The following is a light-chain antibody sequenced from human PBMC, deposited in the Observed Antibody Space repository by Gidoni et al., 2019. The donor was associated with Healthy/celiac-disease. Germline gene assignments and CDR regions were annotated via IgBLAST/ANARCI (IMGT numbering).Light chain of an antibody. V-gene: IGKV1-27*01. Sequence: DIQMTQSPSSLSASVGDRVTITCRENQGISNYLAWYQQKPGKLTKLLIYAASTLQSRVPSRFSGSGSRTDFTLTISSLQPEDVATYYCQKYNRAPLTFGGGTKVEIK. CDR3: QKYNRAPLT. CDR2: AAS. CDR1: QGISNY. J-gene: IGKJ4*01.